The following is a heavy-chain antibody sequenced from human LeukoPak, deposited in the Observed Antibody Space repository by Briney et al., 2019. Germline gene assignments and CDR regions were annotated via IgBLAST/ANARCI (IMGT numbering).Heavy chain of an antibody. CDR1: GFTFSSYA. D-gene: IGHD5-18*01. J-gene: IGHJ4*02. V-gene: IGHV3-23*01. Sequence: GGSPRLSCAASGFTFSSYAMSWVRQAPGKGLEWVSAISGSGGSTYYADSVKGRFTISRDNSKNTLYLQMNSLRAEDTAVYYCAKGRVDTAILYVYFDYWGQGTLVTVSS. CDR3: AKGRVDTAILYVYFDY. CDR2: ISGSGGST.